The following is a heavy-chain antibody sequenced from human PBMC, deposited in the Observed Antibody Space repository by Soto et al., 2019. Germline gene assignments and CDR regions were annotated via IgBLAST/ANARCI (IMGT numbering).Heavy chain of an antibody. CDR2: IFHDGTA. V-gene: IGHV4-4*01. Sequence: SXETLSLTCSVAGFSISSGNWWTWVRQSPQMGLEYIGEIFHDGTANYYPSFERRVAISVDTSKNQFSLKLTSVTAADTAIYFCARLVYDTRLNYMYFDFWGQGTLVTVSS. D-gene: IGHD3-10*01. CDR3: ARLVYDTRLNYMYFDF. CDR1: GFSISSGNW. J-gene: IGHJ4*02.